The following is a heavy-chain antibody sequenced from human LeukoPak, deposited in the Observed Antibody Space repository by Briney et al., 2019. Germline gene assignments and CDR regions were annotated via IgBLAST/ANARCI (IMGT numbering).Heavy chain of an antibody. CDR3: ARLTTVTTGGSFDY. V-gene: IGHV4-4*02. CDR1: GASISSNW. CDR2: IHHSGSA. J-gene: IGHJ4*02. Sequence: SGTLSLTCAVSGASISSNWWNWVRQPPGKGLEWIGEIHHSGSADYNPSLKSRVTISLDTSENQFSLRLSSVTAADTAVYYCARLTTVTTGGSFDYWGQGTLVTVPS. D-gene: IGHD4-17*01.